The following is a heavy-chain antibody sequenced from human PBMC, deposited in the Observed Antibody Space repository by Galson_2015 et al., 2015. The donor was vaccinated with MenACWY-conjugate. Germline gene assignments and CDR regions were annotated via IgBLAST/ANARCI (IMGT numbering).Heavy chain of an antibody. J-gene: IGHJ4*02. D-gene: IGHD4-17*01. CDR3: ARDHGTTVTTGY. Sequence: SVKVSCKASGYTFTSYYMHWVRQAPGQGLEWMGIINPSGGSTSYAQKFQGRVTMTTDTSTSTAYMELRSLRSDDTAVYYCARDHGTTVTTGYWGQGTLVTVSS. CDR2: INPSGGST. CDR1: GYTFTSYY. V-gene: IGHV1-46*01.